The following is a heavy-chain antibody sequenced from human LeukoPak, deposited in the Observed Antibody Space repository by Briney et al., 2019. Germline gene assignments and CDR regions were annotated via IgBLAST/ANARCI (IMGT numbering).Heavy chain of an antibody. V-gene: IGHV3-23*01. D-gene: IGHD3-16*01. CDR1: GFTFSSYA. J-gene: IGHJ5*02. Sequence: GGSLRLSCAASGFTFSSYAMSWVRQAPGKGLERVSAISGSGGSTYYADSVKGRFTISRDNSKNTLYLQINSLRAEDTAVYYCAKVQGDWFDPWGQGTLVTVSS. CDR2: ISGSGGST. CDR3: AKVQGDWFDP.